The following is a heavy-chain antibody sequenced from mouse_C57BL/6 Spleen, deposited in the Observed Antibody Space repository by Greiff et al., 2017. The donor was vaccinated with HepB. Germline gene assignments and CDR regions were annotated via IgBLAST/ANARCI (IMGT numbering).Heavy chain of an antibody. CDR3: ARERLTSFAMDY. J-gene: IGHJ4*01. Sequence: QVQLQQPGAELVKPGASVKLSCKASGYTFTSYWMHWVKQRPGQGLEWIGMIHPNSGSTNYNEKFKSKATLTVDKSSSTAYMQLSSLTSEDSAVYYWARERLTSFAMDYWGQGTSVTVSS. CDR1: GYTFTSYW. CDR2: IHPNSGST. V-gene: IGHV1-64*01. D-gene: IGHD2-4*01.